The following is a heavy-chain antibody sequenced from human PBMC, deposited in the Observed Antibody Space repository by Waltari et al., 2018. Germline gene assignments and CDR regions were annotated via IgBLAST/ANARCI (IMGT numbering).Heavy chain of an antibody. V-gene: IGHV3-7*01. Sequence: EVQLVESGGGLVQPGGSLRLSCAASGFTFSSYWMSWVRQAPGKGLEWVANIKQDGSEKYYVDSVKGRFTISRDNDKNSLYLQMNSLRAEDTAVYYCARDAPVLRYFDWLLYYFDYWGQGTLVTVSS. CDR1: GFTFSSYW. CDR2: IKQDGSEK. J-gene: IGHJ4*02. D-gene: IGHD3-9*01. CDR3: ARDAPVLRYFDWLLYYFDY.